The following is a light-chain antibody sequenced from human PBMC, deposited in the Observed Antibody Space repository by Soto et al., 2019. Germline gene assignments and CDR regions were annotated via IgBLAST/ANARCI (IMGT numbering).Light chain of an antibody. CDR2: WAS. J-gene: IGKJ5*01. CDR1: QTILSTSNNKHY. Sequence: DIVMTQSPDSLAVSLGERVTISYKSSQTILSTSNNKHYLAWFRQKPGQPPKLLIYWASTRESGVPDRFSGSGSGTDFTLTITSLQAEDVAIYSCHQYYSVPPTFGQGTRLEIK. V-gene: IGKV4-1*01. CDR3: HQYYSVPPT.